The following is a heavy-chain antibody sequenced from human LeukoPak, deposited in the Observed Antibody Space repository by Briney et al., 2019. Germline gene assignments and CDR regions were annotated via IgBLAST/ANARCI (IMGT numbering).Heavy chain of an antibody. Sequence: PGGSLGLSCAASGFTFSTYTMNWVRQAPGKGLEWVSSISSSSSYIYYADSVKGRFTISRDNAKNSLYLQMNTLRAEDTAVYYCARDRTTVTTFDYWGEGTLVTVSS. J-gene: IGHJ4*02. CDR3: ARDRTTVTTFDY. CDR2: ISSSSSYI. CDR1: GFTFSTYT. V-gene: IGHV3-21*01. D-gene: IGHD4-17*01.